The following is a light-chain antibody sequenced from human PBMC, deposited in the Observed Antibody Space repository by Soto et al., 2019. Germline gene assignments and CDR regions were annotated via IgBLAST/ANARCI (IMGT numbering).Light chain of an antibody. CDR1: QSVGRW. CDR2: DAS. J-gene: IGKJ1*01. CDR3: QQYKGT. V-gene: IGKV1-5*01. Sequence: DIQMTQSPSTLSASVGDRVTITCRASQSVGRWLAWYQQKPGAAPKLLIFDASSLQSGVPSRFSGSGSGTEFTLSISNLQSDDFATYYCQQYKGTFGQGTKVDIK.